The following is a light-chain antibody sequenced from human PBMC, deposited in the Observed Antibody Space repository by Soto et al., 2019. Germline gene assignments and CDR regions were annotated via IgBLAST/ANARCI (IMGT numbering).Light chain of an antibody. J-gene: IGKJ3*01. CDR3: QQYGSSPA. Sequence: EIVLTQSPGTLSLSPGERATLSCRAGQSVSSNLAWYQQKPGQAPRLLIYSASSRATGIPDRFSGSGSGTDFTLTISRLEPEDFAVYYCQQYGSSPAFGPGTKVIS. V-gene: IGKV3-20*01. CDR1: QSVSSN. CDR2: SAS.